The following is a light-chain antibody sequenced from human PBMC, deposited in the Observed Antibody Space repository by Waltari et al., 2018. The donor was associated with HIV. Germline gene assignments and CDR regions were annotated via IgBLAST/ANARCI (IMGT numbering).Light chain of an antibody. V-gene: IGKV2-28*01. CDR2: LGS. CDR1: QSLLHSNGYNY. J-gene: IGKJ1*01. CDR3: MQTLQTPPWT. Sequence: DIVMTQSPLSLPVTPGEPASISCRSSQSLLHSNGYNYLDWYLQKPGQSPQLLIYLGSNRASGVPDRFSGSGSGTDFTLKISRVEAEDFRVYYCMQTLQTPPWTFGQGTRVEIK.